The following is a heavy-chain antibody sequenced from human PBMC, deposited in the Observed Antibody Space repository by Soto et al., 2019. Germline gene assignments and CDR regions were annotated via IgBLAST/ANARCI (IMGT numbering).Heavy chain of an antibody. Sequence: QVQLQQWGAGPLRPLETLSLTCGVSGGSFSGYYWAWIRQSPGKGLEGIGEINDRGSINYNPSLKSRVSISVDTSKNHYSLNLRSVTAADTAVYYCARESHDILTGPRWVWYFDLWGRGTLVTVSS. D-gene: IGHD3-9*01. CDR1: GGSFSGYY. CDR2: INDRGSI. V-gene: IGHV4-34*01. J-gene: IGHJ2*01. CDR3: ARESHDILTGPRWVWYFDL.